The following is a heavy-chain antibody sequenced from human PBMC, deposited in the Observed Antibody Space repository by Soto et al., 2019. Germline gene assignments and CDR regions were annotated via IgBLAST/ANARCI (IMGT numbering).Heavy chain of an antibody. Sequence: ASVKVSCKASGYTFTSYGISWVRQAPGQGLDWMGWISAYNGNTNYAQKLQGRVTMTTDTSTSTAYMELRSLRSDDKAVYYCARDEGGYDILTGYYKAHHFDYWGQGVPVTVSS. CDR3: ARDEGGYDILTGYYKAHHFDY. V-gene: IGHV1-18*01. J-gene: IGHJ4*02. CDR2: ISAYNGNT. D-gene: IGHD3-9*01. CDR1: GYTFTSYG.